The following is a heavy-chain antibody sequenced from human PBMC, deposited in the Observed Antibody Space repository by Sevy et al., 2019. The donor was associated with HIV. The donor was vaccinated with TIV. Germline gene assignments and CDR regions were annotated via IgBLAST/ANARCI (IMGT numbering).Heavy chain of an antibody. CDR2: FDPEDGKR. Sequence: ASVKVSCKVSGYTLTKLSMHWVRQVRGKGLEWMGSFDPEDGKRIYAQKFQGRFTMTEDTSTDTGYLDLNSLGSEDSAVYFCATTKDYYESSGDPFDYWGQGTLVTVSS. V-gene: IGHV1-24*01. CDR1: GYTLTKLS. CDR3: ATTKDYYESSGDPFDY. J-gene: IGHJ4*02. D-gene: IGHD3-22*01.